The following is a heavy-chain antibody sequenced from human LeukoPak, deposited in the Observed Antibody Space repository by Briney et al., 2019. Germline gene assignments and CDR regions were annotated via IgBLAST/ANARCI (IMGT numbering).Heavy chain of an antibody. CDR3: ARGPQYSSPPSRWFDP. CDR2: IWYDGSNK. CDR1: GFTFSSYG. D-gene: IGHD6-13*01. V-gene: IGHV3-33*01. J-gene: IGHJ5*02. Sequence: GTSLRLSCAASGFTFSSYGMQWVRQAPGKGLEWVAVIWYDGSNKYYADSVRGRFTISKDNSKNTLYLQMNSLRAEDTAVYYCARGPQYSSPPSRWFDPWGQGTLVTVSS.